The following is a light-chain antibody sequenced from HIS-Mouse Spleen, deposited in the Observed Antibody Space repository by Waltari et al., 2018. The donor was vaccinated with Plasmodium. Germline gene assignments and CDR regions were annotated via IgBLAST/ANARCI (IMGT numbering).Light chain of an antibody. CDR2: DVS. J-gene: IGLJ1*01. V-gene: IGLV2-14*03. Sequence: QSALTQPASVSGSPGQSITIPCPCSSRDLGGYHYVSRYQQHPGKAPKLMIYDVSNRPSGVSNRFSGSKSGNTASLTISGLQAEDEADYYCSSYTSSSTLNYVFGTGTKVTVL. CDR3: SSYTSSSTLNYV. CDR1: SRDLGGYHY.